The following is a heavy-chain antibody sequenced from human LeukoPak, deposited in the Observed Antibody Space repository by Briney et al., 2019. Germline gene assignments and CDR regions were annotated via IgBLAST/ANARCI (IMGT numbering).Heavy chain of an antibody. V-gene: IGHV3-48*01. CDR3: AKGGVGCTNGVCSPYYYYYYMDV. D-gene: IGHD2-8*01. CDR2: ISSSSSAI. CDR1: GFTFISYS. J-gene: IGHJ6*03. Sequence: GGSLRLSCAASGFTFISYSMNWVRQAPGKGLEWVSYISSSSSAIYYADSVKGRFTISRDNSKNTLYLQMNSLRAEDTAVYYCAKGGVGCTNGVCSPYYYYYYMDVWGKGTTVTVSS.